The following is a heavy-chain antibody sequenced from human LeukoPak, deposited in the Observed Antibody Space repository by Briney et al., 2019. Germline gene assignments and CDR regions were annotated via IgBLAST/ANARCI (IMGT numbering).Heavy chain of an antibody. J-gene: IGHJ6*02. Sequence: KSSETLSLTCAVYGGSFSGYYWSWIRQPPGKGLEWIGEINHSGSTNYNPSLKSRVTISVDTSKNQFSLKLSSVTAADTAVYYCARAPYYDSSGQPYDYYYYGMDVWGQGTTVTVSS. CDR1: GGSFSGYY. V-gene: IGHV4-34*01. CDR3: ARAPYYDSSGQPYDYYYYGMDV. D-gene: IGHD3-22*01. CDR2: INHSGST.